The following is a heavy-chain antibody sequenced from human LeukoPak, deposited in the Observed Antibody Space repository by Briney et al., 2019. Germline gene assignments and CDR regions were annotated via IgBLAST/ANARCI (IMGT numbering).Heavy chain of an antibody. CDR2: INHSGST. J-gene: IGHJ5*02. D-gene: IGHD2-15*01. V-gene: IGHV4-34*01. Sequence: PSETLSLTCAVYGGSFSGYYWSRIRQPPGKGLEWIGEINHSGSTNYNPSLKSRVTISVDTSKNQFSLKLSSVTAADTAVYYCARVSSVAATYNWFDPWGQGTLVTVSS. CDR3: ARVSSVAATYNWFDP. CDR1: GGSFSGYY.